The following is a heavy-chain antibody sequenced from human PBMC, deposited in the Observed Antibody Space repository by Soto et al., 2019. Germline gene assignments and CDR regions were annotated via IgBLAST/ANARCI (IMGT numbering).Heavy chain of an antibody. CDR3: AREYSNNSRYYFDY. D-gene: IGHD6-13*01. V-gene: IGHV3-11*01. CDR1: GFTFSDYY. Sequence: PVGSLRLSCAASGFTFSDYYMSWIRQAPGKGLEWVSYIRSSGSVIYYADSVKGRFTFSRDNAKNSLYLQMNSLRAEDTAVYYCAREYSNNSRYYFDYWGQGTLVTVSS. J-gene: IGHJ4*02. CDR2: IRSSGSVI.